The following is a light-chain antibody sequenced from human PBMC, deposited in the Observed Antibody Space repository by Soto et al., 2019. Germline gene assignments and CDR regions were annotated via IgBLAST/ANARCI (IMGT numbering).Light chain of an antibody. CDR1: QNIRSN. CDR3: QQYNNWPPFT. CDR2: ETS. J-gene: IGKJ3*01. Sequence: EIVMTQSPGTLSVSPGERATLSCRASQNIRSNLVWYQQKPGQAPRLLIYETSTRAPGIPARFSGSGSGTGFTLTISSLQSEDFAVYHCQQYNNWPPFTFGPGTKVDIK. V-gene: IGKV3-15*01.